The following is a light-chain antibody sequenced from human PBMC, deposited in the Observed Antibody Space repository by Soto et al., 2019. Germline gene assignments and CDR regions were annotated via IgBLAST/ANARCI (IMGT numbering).Light chain of an antibody. J-gene: IGKJ1*01. CDR3: QQRSSWPRT. CDR2: DAS. V-gene: IGKV3-11*01. Sequence: EIVLTQSPGTLSLSPGERATLSCRASQSVSTYLAWYQQKPGQAPRLLIYDASNRATGISARFSGSGSGTDFSLTISSLEPEDFAVYYCQQRSSWPRTFGQGTKVEIK. CDR1: QSVSTY.